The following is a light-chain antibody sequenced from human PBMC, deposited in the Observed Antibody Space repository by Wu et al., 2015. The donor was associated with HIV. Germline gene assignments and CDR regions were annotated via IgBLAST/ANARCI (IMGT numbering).Light chain of an antibody. CDR3: QKYDNWPLT. Sequence: EIVMTQSPATLSVSPGERATLSCRASQSVSSNLAWYQQKPGQAPRLLIYGASTRATGIPARFSGSGSGTEFTLTISSLQSEDFAVYYCQKYDNWPLTFGGGTNVEVK. CDR1: QSVSSN. CDR2: GAS. V-gene: IGKV3-15*01. J-gene: IGKJ4*01.